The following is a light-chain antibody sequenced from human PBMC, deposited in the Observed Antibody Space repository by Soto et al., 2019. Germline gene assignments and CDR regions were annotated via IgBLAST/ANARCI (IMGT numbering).Light chain of an antibody. J-gene: IGLJ2*01. CDR1: SSDVGSYNL. CDR3: CSYAGSSTFEV. CDR2: EVS. Sequence: QSALTHPASVSGSPGQSITISCTGTSSDVGSYNLVSWYQQHPGKAPKLMIYEVSKRPSGVSNRFSGSKSGNTASLTISGLQAEDEADYYCCSYAGSSTFEVFGGGTKVTVL. V-gene: IGLV2-23*02.